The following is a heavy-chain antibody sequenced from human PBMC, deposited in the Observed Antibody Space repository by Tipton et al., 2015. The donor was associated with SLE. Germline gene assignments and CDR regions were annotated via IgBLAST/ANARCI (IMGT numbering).Heavy chain of an antibody. Sequence: SLRLSCAASGFTSSSYGMHWVRQAPGKGVEWVAFIRYDGSNKYYADSVKGRFTITRDNSKNKLYLQMYSLRAEDTAVYYCARPGYSSSWYFDYWGQGTLVTISS. V-gene: IGHV3-30*02. CDR1: GFTSSSYG. CDR3: ARPGYSSSWYFDY. CDR2: IRYDGSNK. D-gene: IGHD6-13*01. J-gene: IGHJ4*02.